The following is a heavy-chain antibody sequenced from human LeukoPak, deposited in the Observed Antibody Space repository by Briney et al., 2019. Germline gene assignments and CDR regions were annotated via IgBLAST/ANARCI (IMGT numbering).Heavy chain of an antibody. CDR3: TRDGGSFCDFDY. CDR2: INTDGRIT. V-gene: IGHV3-64*02. CDR1: GFSFRDFA. D-gene: IGHD1-26*01. J-gene: IGHJ4*02. Sequence: GGSLRLSCVGSGFSFRDFAIHWVRQAPGKGLEYVSVINTDGRITYYADSVKGRFTISRDNSKNTVYLQMGSLRGDDMAVYYCTRDGGSFCDFDYWGQGALVTVSS.